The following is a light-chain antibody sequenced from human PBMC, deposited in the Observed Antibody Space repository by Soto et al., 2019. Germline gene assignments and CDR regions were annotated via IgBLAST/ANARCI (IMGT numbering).Light chain of an antibody. Sequence: DIQMTQSPSSLSASVGDRVTITCRASQSISKYLNWYQQKPGKAPSLLMYAVSSLQGGVPPRFSGSASGTNFSLTIAGLQREDFATYHCQQSYRTPYTFGQGTKVEIK. CDR1: QSISKY. V-gene: IGKV1-39*01. J-gene: IGKJ2*01. CDR3: QQSYRTPYT. CDR2: AVS.